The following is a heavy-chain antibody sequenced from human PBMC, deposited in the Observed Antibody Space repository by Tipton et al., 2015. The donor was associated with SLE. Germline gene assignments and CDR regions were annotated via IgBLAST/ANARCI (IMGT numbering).Heavy chain of an antibody. CDR3: ARYPESNYHWFGP. CDR2: IYHSGTA. V-gene: IGHV4-39*07. D-gene: IGHD4-11*01. Sequence: LRLSCTVSGGSISSSRYYWGWIRPPPGKGLEWIGSIYHSGTAYYNPSLKSRVTISVDTSKNQISLKLSSVTAADTAVYYCARYPESNYHWFGPWGQGALVTVSS. CDR1: GGSISSSRYY. J-gene: IGHJ5*02.